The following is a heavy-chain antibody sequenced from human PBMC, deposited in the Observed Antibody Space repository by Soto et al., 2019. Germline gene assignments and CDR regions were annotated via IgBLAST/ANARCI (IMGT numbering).Heavy chain of an antibody. CDR1: GYTFTSYD. CDR3: ARQHDYGDYVSYSQH. D-gene: IGHD4-17*01. Sequence: QVQLVQSGAEVKKPGASVKVSCKASGYTFTSYDINWVRQATGQGLEWMGWMKPNSGNTGYAQKFQGRVTMTRNTSLSTDYMELSSLRSEDTAVYYCARQHDYGDYVSYSQHWGQGTLVTVSS. V-gene: IGHV1-8*01. J-gene: IGHJ1*01. CDR2: MKPNSGNT.